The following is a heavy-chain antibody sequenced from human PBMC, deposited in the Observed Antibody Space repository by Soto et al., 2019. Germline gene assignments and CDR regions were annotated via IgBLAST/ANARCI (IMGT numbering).Heavy chain of an antibody. J-gene: IGHJ6*02. Sequence: QVQLVQSGAEVKKPGSSVKVSCKASGGTFSSYAISWVRQAPGQGLEWMGGIIPIFGTANYAQQFQGRVTXXAXXSTSTDYMELSSLRSEDTAVYYCARSRWLQLRSYYYYGMDVWGQGTTVTVSS. CDR2: IIPIFGTA. CDR3: ARSRWLQLRSYYYYGMDV. V-gene: IGHV1-69*12. D-gene: IGHD5-12*01. CDR1: GGTFSSYA.